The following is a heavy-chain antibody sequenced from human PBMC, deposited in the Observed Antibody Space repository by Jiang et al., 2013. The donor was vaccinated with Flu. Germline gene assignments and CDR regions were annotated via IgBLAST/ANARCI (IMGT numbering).Heavy chain of an antibody. V-gene: IGHV1-18*04. D-gene: IGHD3-16*02. CDR1: GYSFNSYG. Sequence: YGAEVKKPGASVKVSCKTSGYSFNSYGITWVRQAPGQGLEWVGWISGYNGNTDYAQKFQGRVTMTTDTSTTTAYMELRGLRSDDTAVYYCAREGFITKILGDVLDIVGPRDKWSPSLQ. J-gene: IGHJ3*02. CDR3: AREGFITKILGDVLDI. CDR2: ISGYNGNT.